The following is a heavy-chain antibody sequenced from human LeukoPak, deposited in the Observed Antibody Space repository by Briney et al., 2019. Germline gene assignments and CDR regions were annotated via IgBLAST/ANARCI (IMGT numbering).Heavy chain of an antibody. CDR2: INHSGST. J-gene: IGHJ4*02. Sequence: PSETLSLTCAVYGGSFSGYYWSWIRQPPGKGLEWIREINHSGSTNYNPSLKSRVTISVDTSKNQFSLKLSSVTAADTAVYYCARVAVPYYYDSSGKIDYWGQGTLVTVSS. CDR1: GGSFSGYY. D-gene: IGHD3-22*01. CDR3: ARVAVPYYYDSSGKIDY. V-gene: IGHV4-34*01.